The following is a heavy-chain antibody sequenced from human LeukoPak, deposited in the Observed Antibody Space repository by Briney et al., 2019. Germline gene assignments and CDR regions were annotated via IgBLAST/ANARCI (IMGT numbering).Heavy chain of an antibody. Sequence: PGGSLRLSCAASGFTFSSYAMSWVRQAPGKGLEWVSVISGSGGSTYYAHSVKGRFTISRDNSKNTLHLQMNSLRAEDTAVYYCAKDLGLWGSSSDSYWGQGTLVTVSS. CDR2: ISGSGGST. J-gene: IGHJ4*02. CDR1: GFTFSSYA. CDR3: AKDLGLWGSSSDSY. V-gene: IGHV3-23*01. D-gene: IGHD6-6*01.